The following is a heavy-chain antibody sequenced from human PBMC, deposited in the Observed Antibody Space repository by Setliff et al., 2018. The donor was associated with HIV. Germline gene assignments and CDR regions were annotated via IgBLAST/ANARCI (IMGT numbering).Heavy chain of an antibody. CDR3: ARGATLLPGYSDRWEYFYMDV. CDR1: FSSYW. D-gene: IGHD5-12*01. Sequence: FSSYWMSWIRQSPGKGLEWIGEINHSGSTHYNPPLKSRATISVDTSKNQFSLRLNSVTAADTAVYYCARGATLLPGYSDRWEYFYMDVWGKGTTVTVSS. CDR2: INHSGST. V-gene: IGHV4-34*01. J-gene: IGHJ6*03.